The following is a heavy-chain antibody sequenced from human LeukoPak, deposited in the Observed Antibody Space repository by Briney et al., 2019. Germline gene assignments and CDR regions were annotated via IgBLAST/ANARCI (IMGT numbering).Heavy chain of an antibody. CDR3: VVPSSSWHPIDS. J-gene: IGHJ4*02. Sequence: GESLKISCQGSGYSFTTYWIGWVRQMPGKGLEWMGTIYPGDSDTRYSPSFQGQVTISADKSITTAYLQWSRLKASDTAMYYCVVPSSSWHPIDSWGQGTLVTVSS. CDR2: IYPGDSDT. CDR1: GYSFTTYW. V-gene: IGHV5-51*01. D-gene: IGHD2-2*01.